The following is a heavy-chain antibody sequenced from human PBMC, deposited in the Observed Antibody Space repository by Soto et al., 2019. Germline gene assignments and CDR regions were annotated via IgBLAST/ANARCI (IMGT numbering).Heavy chain of an antibody. CDR3: ARGIAANAGGIDY. V-gene: IGHV3-48*02. CDR1: GFTFSSYS. Sequence: EVQLVESGGGLVQPGGSLRLSCAASGFTFSSYSMNWVRQAPGKGLEWVSYISSSSSTIYYADSVKGRFTISRDNAKNSMYLQMNSLRDEDTAVYYCARGIAANAGGIDYWGQGTLVTVSS. CDR2: ISSSSSTI. D-gene: IGHD6-13*01. J-gene: IGHJ4*02.